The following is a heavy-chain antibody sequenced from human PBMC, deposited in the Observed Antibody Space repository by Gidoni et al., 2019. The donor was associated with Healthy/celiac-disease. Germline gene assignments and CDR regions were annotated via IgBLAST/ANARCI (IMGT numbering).Heavy chain of an antibody. CDR2: IIPIFGTA. CDR3: ARRLRLGGDYFDY. D-gene: IGHD3-16*01. V-gene: IGHV1-69*01. Sequence: IIPIFGTANYAQKFQGRVTITADESTSTAYMELSSLRSEDTAVYYCARRLRLGGDYFDYWGQGTLVTVSS. J-gene: IGHJ4*02.